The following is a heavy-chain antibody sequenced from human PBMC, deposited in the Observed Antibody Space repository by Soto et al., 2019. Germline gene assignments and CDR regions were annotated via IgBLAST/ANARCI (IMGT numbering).Heavy chain of an antibody. CDR3: AKSLSALFSLGDFKY. V-gene: IGHV3-23*01. J-gene: IGHJ4*02. CDR2: IGGSGAST. CDR1: GFTFSSYA. D-gene: IGHD2-21*01. Sequence: PGGSLRLSCAASGFTFSSYALNWVRQAPGKGLEWVAEIGGSGASTYYAPSVKGRFIISSDSSKNTLYLRMYSLRAEDTAMYYCAKSLSALFSLGDFKYWGQGALVTVSS.